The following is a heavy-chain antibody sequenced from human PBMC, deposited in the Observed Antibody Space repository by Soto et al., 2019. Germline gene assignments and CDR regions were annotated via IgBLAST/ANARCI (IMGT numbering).Heavy chain of an antibody. CDR3: AKGSCYSGLDI. Sequence: GGSLRLSCVASGFPFSSYAMSWVRQTPGKGLEWVSGISGSGGSTYYADSVKGRFTISRDNSNNTLALKMHNLRVEDTAVYFCAKGSCYSGLDIWGQGTMVTVSS. D-gene: IGHD3-3*01. V-gene: IGHV3-23*01. CDR1: GFPFSSYA. CDR2: ISGSGGST. J-gene: IGHJ3*02.